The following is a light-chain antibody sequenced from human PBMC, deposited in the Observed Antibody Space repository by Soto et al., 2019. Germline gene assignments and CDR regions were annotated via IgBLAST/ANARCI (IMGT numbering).Light chain of an antibody. CDR3: QSYDSSLSGWV. J-gene: IGLJ3*02. Sequence: QSVLTQPPSVSGAPGQRVTISCTGSSSNIGAYFDVHWYQQLPGTAPKVLIYGNMNRPSGVPDRFSASKSGASASLAITGLQADDEADYYCQSYDSSLSGWVFGGGTKLTVL. CDR2: GNM. CDR1: SSNIGAYFD. V-gene: IGLV1-40*01.